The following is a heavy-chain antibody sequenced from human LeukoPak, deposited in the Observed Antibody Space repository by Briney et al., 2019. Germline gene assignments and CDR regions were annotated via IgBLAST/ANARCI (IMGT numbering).Heavy chain of an antibody. CDR2: IDISGGST. CDR3: ANEVRPNDY. CDR1: GFTFSSSA. Sequence: PGGSLRLSCAASGFTFSSSAMSWVRQAPGKGLEWVASIDISGGSTYYEDSVQGRFTISRDNSKNTLYLEMNSLRVEDTALYYCANEVRPNDYWGQGTLVTVSS. D-gene: IGHD1-1*01. J-gene: IGHJ4*02. V-gene: IGHV3-23*01.